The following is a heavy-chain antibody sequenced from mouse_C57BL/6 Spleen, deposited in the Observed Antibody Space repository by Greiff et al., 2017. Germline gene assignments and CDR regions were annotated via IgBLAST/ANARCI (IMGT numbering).Heavy chain of an antibody. CDR1: GYTFTSYW. V-gene: IGHV1-64*01. Sequence: QVQLKQPGAELVKPGASVKLSCKASGYTFTSYWMHWVKQRHGQGLEWIGMINPNSGSTTYNEKFKSKATLTVDKSSSTAYMQLSSLTSEDSAVYYYARLGSYGLCIAYWGQGTLVTVSA. CDR3: ARLGSYGLCIAY. CDR2: INPNSGST. J-gene: IGHJ3*01. D-gene: IGHD1-1*01.